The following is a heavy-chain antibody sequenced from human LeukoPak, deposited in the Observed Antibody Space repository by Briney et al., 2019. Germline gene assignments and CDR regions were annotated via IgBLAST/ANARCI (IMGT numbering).Heavy chain of an antibody. CDR3: ARALNYDSSGPTPYYFDY. V-gene: IGHV4-59*01. J-gene: IGHJ4*02. CDR2: IYYSGST. CDR1: GGSISSYH. Sequence: SETLSLTCTVSGGSISSYHWSWIRQPPGKGLEWIGYIYYSGSTNYNPSLKSRVTISVDTSKNQFSLKLSSVTAADTAVCYCARALNYDSSGPTPYYFDYWGQGTLVTVSS. D-gene: IGHD3-22*01.